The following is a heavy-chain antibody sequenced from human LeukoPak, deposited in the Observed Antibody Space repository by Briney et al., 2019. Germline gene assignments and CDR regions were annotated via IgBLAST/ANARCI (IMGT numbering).Heavy chain of an antibody. V-gene: IGHV1-18*01. CDR1: GYTFITYG. Sequence: ASVNVSCKASGYTFITYGITWVRQAPGQGLEWMGGISTYDGNTNYAQKFQGRVTMTTDTSTSTAYMELRSLRSDDTAVYYCARALYSNYVRALYYFDFWGQGMLVTVSS. CDR3: ARALYSNYVRALYYFDF. D-gene: IGHD4-11*01. CDR2: ISTYDGNT. J-gene: IGHJ4*02.